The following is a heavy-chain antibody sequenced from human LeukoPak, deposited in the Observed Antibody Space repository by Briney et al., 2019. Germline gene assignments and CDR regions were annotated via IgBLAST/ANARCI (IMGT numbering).Heavy chain of an antibody. Sequence: ASVKVSCKASGYTFTSYGISWVRQAPGQGPEWMGWISAYNGNTNYAQKLQGRVTMTTDTSTSTAYMELRSLRSDDTAVYYCARSEDYGGPFDPWGQGTLVTVSS. CDR3: ARSEDYGGPFDP. J-gene: IGHJ5*02. D-gene: IGHD4-17*01. CDR1: GYTFTSYG. CDR2: ISAYNGNT. V-gene: IGHV1-18*01.